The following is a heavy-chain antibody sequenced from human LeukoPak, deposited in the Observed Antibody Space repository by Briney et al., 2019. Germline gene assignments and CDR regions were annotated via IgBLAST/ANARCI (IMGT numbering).Heavy chain of an antibody. Sequence: SQTLSLTCAISGDSVSSNTAAWSWIRQSPSRGLEWLGRTYYRSKWYYNYAVSVKSRISVNPDTSKNQFSLQLNSVTSEDTAVYFCARVQDYYDGSGNVYYFLDYWGQGTLVTVSS. V-gene: IGHV6-1*01. CDR1: GDSVSSNTAA. CDR3: ARVQDYYDGSGNVYYFLDY. D-gene: IGHD3-22*01. J-gene: IGHJ4*02. CDR2: TYYRSKWYY.